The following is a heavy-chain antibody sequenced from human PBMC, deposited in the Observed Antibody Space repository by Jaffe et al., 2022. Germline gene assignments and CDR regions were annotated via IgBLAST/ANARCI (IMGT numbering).Heavy chain of an antibody. CDR3: TTRPPYDYGDYLGY. CDR1: GFTFSNAW. CDR2: IKSKTDGGTT. V-gene: IGHV3-15*01. D-gene: IGHD4-17*01. J-gene: IGHJ4*02. Sequence: EVQLVESGGGLVKPGGSLRLSCAASGFTFSNAWMSWVRQAPGKGLEWVGRIKSKTDGGTTDYAAPVKGRFTISRDDSKNTLYLQMNSLKTEDTAVYYCTTRPPYDYGDYLGYWGQGTLVTVSS.